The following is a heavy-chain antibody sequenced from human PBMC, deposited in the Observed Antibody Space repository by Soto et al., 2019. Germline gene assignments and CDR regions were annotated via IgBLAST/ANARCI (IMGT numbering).Heavy chain of an antibody. CDR2: ISWNSGTI. V-gene: IGHV3-9*01. CDR3: AKGTGGTANGMGV. CDR1: GFSFDDYA. J-gene: IGHJ6*02. D-gene: IGHD2-21*02. Sequence: EVQVVESGGGLVQPGRSLRLSCAASGFSFDDYAMHWVRQAPGKGLEWVSGISWNSGTIGYADSVKGRFTISRDNAQNSLELQMNSLRAEDTALYYCAKGTGGTANGMGVWGQGTTVTVSS.